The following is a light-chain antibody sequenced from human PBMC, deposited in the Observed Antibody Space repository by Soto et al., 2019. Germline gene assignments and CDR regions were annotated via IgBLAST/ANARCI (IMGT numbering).Light chain of an antibody. CDR2: LGS. J-gene: IGKJ1*01. CDR1: QSLLHSNGYNY. CDR3: MQALQTWT. V-gene: IGKV2-28*01. Sequence: DIVMTQSPLSLPVTPGKPASISCRSSQSLLHSNGYNYLDWYLQKPGQSPQLLIYLGSNRASGVPDRFSGSGSGTDFTLKISRVEAEDVGVYYCMQALQTWTFGQGTKVDIK.